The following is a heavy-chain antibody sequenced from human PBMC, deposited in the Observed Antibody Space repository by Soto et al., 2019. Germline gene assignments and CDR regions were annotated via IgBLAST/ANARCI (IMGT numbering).Heavy chain of an antibody. CDR1: GGSISSSSYY. CDR2: IYYSGST. D-gene: IGHD4-17*01. J-gene: IGHJ4*02. Sequence: PSETLSLTCTVSGGSISSSSYYWGWIRQPPGKGLEWIGSIYYSGSTYYNPSLKSRVTISVDTSKNQFSLKLSSVTAADTAVYYCARQDYGDPLVYWGEGTLVTGSS. V-gene: IGHV4-39*01. CDR3: ARQDYGDPLVY.